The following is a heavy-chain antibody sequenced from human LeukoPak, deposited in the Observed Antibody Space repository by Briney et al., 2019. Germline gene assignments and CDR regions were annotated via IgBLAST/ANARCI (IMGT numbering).Heavy chain of an antibody. J-gene: IGHJ6*03. CDR1: GFTFSSYW. D-gene: IGHD3-3*01. CDR2: IKQDGSEK. Sequence: GGSLRLSCAASGFTFSSYWMSWVRQAPGKGLEWVANIKQDGSEKNYVDSVKGRFTISRDNAKNSLDLQMNSLRAEDTAVYYCARDAFLGSIFGVVDYYYYYMDVWGKGTTVTVS. V-gene: IGHV3-7*03. CDR3: ARDAFLGSIFGVVDYYYYYMDV.